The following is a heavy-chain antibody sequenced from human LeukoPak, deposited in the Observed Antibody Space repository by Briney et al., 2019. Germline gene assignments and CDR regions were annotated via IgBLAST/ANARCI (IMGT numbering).Heavy chain of an antibody. CDR3: ARARGFDWLLRGDDAFDI. V-gene: IGHV4-34*01. CDR1: GGSFSGYY. CDR2: INHSGST. D-gene: IGHD3-9*01. Sequence: SETLSLTCAVYGGSFSGYYWSWIRQPPGKGLEWIGEINHSGSTNYNPSLKSRVTISVDTSKNQFSLKLSSVTAADTAVYYCARARGFDWLLRGDDAFDIWGQGTMVTVSS. J-gene: IGHJ3*02.